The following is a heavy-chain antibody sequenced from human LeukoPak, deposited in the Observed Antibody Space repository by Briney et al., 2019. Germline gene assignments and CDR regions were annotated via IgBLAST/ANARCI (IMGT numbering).Heavy chain of an antibody. CDR2: INPSGGST. J-gene: IGHJ4*02. CDR1: GYTFTSYY. D-gene: IGHD2/OR15-2a*01. CDR3: ARDEGPRIFDY. V-gene: IGHV1-46*01. Sequence: ASVKVSCKASGYTFTSYYMHWVRQAPGQGLEWMGIINPSGGSTSYAQKFQGRVTMTRDTSTSTAYMELSSLRSEDTAVYYCARDEGPRIFDYWGQGTLVTVSS.